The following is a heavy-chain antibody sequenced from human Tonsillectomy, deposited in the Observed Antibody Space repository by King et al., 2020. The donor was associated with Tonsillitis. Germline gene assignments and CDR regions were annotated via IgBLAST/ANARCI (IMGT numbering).Heavy chain of an antibody. CDR3: AKDLRGYCSSTSGPFDY. D-gene: IGHD2-2*01. J-gene: IGHJ4*02. Sequence: VQLVESGGGLVQPGGSLRLSCAASGFTFSSYAMSWVRQAPGKGLEWVSAISGSGGSTYYADSVKGRFTISRDNSKNTLYLQMNSLRAEDTAVYYCAKDLRGYCSSTSGPFDYWGQGTLVTVSS. CDR1: GFTFSSYA. CDR2: ISGSGGST. V-gene: IGHV3-23*04.